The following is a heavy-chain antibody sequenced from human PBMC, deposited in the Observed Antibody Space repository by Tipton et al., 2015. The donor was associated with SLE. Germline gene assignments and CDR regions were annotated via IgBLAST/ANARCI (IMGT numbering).Heavy chain of an antibody. J-gene: IGHJ6*03. CDR3: ARAYGDHGYYYMDF. Sequence: GSLRLSCAASGFTFSSYWMHWVRQAPGKGLEWVSGISWNSGRLVYADSVKGRFTISRDNAENSLFLYMSSLRVEDTAVYYCARAYGDHGYYYMDFWGIGITVTVSS. CDR1: GFTFSSYW. D-gene: IGHD4-17*01. CDR2: ISWNSGRL. V-gene: IGHV3-74*01.